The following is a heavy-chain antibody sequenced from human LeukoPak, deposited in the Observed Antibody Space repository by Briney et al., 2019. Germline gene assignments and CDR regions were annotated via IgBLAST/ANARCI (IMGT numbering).Heavy chain of an antibody. CDR2: IKGKTAAGAP. D-gene: IGHD3-3*01. CDR3: ITGDYDFWSGFYSPNHYFDY. CDR1: EFTFSSYS. J-gene: IGHJ4*02. V-gene: IGHV3-15*01. Sequence: GGSLRLSCAASEFTFSSYSMNWVRQAPGKGLEWVGRIKGKTAAGAPDYVASVKGRFTISRDDSKNTLFLQMNSLKTEDTAVYYCITGDYDFWSGFYSPNHYFDYWGQGTLVTVSS.